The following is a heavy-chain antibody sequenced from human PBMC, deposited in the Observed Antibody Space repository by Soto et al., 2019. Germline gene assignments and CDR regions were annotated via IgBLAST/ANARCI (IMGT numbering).Heavy chain of an antibody. J-gene: IGHJ6*03. CDR2: MNPNSGNT. D-gene: IGHD4-17*01. Sequence: QVQLVQSGAEVKKPGASVKVSCKASGYTFTSYDINWVRQATGQGLEWMGWMNPNSGNTGYAQKFQGGVTMTRNTSISTAYMELSSLRSEDTAVYYCAREEYGYYYYYMDVWGKGTTVTVSS. CDR3: AREEYGYYYYYMDV. V-gene: IGHV1-8*01. CDR1: GYTFTSYD.